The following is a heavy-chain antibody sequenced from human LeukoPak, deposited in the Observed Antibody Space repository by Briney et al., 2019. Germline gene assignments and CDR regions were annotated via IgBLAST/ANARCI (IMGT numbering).Heavy chain of an antibody. J-gene: IGHJ3*02. Sequence: SLTLTCAASGFTFSSYEMNWVRQPPGKGLEWVSEISSSGTTNYYPDPVKGRFTISRDNANNSLYLQMNSLRGEDTAVYYCARDRTSSPGSNVFDIWGRGTMVTVSS. CDR3: ARDRTSSPGSNVFDI. CDR1: GFTFSSYE. CDR2: ISSSGTTN. V-gene: IGHV3-48*03. D-gene: IGHD2-2*01.